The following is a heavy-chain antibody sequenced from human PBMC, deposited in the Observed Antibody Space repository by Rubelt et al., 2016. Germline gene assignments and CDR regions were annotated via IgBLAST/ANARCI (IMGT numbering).Heavy chain of an antibody. CDR2: IDSGGRT. Sequence: YAMSWVRQAPGKGLEWVSIIDSGGRTNYADSMKGRFTISRDNSKSTLYLQMNSLRAEDTSVYYCAKVTGKIDYWGQGTLVTVSS. D-gene: IGHD3-10*01. V-gene: IGHV3-23*01. J-gene: IGHJ4*02. CDR3: AKVTGKIDY. CDR1: YA.